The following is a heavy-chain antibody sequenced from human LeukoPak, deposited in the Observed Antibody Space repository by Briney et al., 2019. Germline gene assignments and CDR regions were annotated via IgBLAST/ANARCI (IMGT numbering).Heavy chain of an antibody. V-gene: IGHV4-4*07. CDR3: AREADSSGWLTE. CDR2: IYTSGST. J-gene: IGHJ4*02. D-gene: IGHD6-19*01. Sequence: SETLSLTCTVSGVSISSYYWSWIRQPAGKGLEWIGRIYTSGSTNYNPSLKSRVTISVDTSKNQFSLKLSSVTAADTAVYYCAREADSSGWLTEWGQGTLVTVSS. CDR1: GVSISSYY.